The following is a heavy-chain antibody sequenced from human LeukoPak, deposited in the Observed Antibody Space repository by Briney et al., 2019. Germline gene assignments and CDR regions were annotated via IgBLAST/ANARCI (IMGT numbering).Heavy chain of an antibody. CDR1: GYSISSGYY. D-gene: IGHD5-24*01. CDR3: ARGGWRFYFDY. J-gene: IGHJ4*02. CDR2: IYHSGST. V-gene: IGHV4-38-2*02. Sequence: SETLSLTCTVSGYSISSGYYWGWIRQPPGKGLEWIGSIYHSGSTYYNPSLKSRVTISVDTSKNQFSLKLSSVTAADTAVYYCARGGWRFYFDYWGQGTLVTVSS.